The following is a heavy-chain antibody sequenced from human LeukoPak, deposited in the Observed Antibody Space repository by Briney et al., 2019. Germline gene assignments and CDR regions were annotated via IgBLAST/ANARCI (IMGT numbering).Heavy chain of an antibody. CDR2: IYYSGST. CDR3: ARTGTYGDYAEY. CDR1: GGSISSYY. J-gene: IGHJ4*02. D-gene: IGHD4-17*01. Sequence: SETLSLTCTVSGGSISSYYWSWIRQPPGKGLEWIGYIYYSGSTNYNPSLKSRVTISVDTSKNQFSLKLSSVTAAGTAVYYCARTGTYGDYAEYWGQGTLVTVSS. V-gene: IGHV4-59*01.